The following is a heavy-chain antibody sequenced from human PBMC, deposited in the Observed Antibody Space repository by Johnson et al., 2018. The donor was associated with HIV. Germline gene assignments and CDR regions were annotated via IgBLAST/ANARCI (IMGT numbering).Heavy chain of an antibody. Sequence: VQLVESGGALVKPGGSLRLSCAASGFTFSNAWMSWVRQAPGKGLEWVGRIKSKTDGGTTDYAAPVKGRFTISRDDSKNTLYLQMNSLKTEDTAVYYCTTVSSSRVGGAFDIWGQGTMVTVSS. CDR3: TTVSSSRVGGAFDI. CDR2: IKSKTDGGTT. V-gene: IGHV3-15*02. J-gene: IGHJ3*02. CDR1: GFTFSNAW. D-gene: IGHD6-13*01.